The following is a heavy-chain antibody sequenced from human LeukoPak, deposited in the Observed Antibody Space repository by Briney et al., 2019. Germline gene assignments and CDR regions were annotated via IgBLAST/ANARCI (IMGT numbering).Heavy chain of an antibody. J-gene: IGHJ5*02. Sequence: SETLSLTCTVSGYSISSGYYWGWIRQPPGKGLEWIGSIYHSGSTYYNPSLKSRVTISVDTSKNQFSLKLSSVTAADTAVYYCARVSNYCSGGSCYHWGRGTLVTVSS. D-gene: IGHD2-15*01. CDR1: GYSISSGYY. V-gene: IGHV4-38-2*02. CDR2: IYHSGST. CDR3: ARVSNYCSGGSCYH.